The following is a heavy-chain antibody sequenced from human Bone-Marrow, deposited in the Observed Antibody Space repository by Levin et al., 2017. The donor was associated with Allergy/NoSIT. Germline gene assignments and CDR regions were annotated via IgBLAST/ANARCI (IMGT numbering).Heavy chain of an antibody. V-gene: IGHV4-4*02. D-gene: IGHD6-25*01. CDR1: GVSIDASNW. J-gene: IGHJ5*02. CDR3: ARINQASGFKNWFDP. Sequence: SQTLSLTCDVSGVSIDASNWWTWVRQPPGKGLQWIGEINQRGTATYNSSLKGRVLMSVDKSTNQFSLLVNSVTAADTAVYYCARINQASGFKNWFDPWGQGTLVTVSS. CDR2: INQRGTA.